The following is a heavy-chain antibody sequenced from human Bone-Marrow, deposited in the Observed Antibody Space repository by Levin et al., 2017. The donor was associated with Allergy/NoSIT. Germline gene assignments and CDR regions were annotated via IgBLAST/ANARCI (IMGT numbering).Heavy chain of an antibody. D-gene: IGHD3-10*01. J-gene: IGHJ6*02. V-gene: IGHV3-23*01. Sequence: HPGGSLRLSCAASGFTFSAHGMTWVRQAPGKGLEWVSGISGTGSTTSYADSMRGRFSISRDNSKNMLYLQLNSLRADDAAVYYCAKVYYSSAGKGLDVWGQGTTVTVSS. CDR1: GFTFSAHG. CDR2: ISGTGSTT. CDR3: AKVYYSSAGKGLDV.